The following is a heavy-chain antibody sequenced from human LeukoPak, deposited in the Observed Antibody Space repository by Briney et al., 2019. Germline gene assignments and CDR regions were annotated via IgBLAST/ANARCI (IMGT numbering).Heavy chain of an antibody. V-gene: IGHV1-69*05. CDR3: ARDGPGGDAFDI. D-gene: IGHD1-26*01. CDR1: GGTFSSYA. J-gene: IGHJ3*02. CDR2: IIPIFGTA. Sequence: EASVKVSCKAPGGTFSSYAISWVRQAPGQGLEWMGGIIPIFGTANYAQKFQGRVTITTDESTSTAYMELSSLRSEDTAVYYCARDGPGGDAFDIWGQGTMVTVSS.